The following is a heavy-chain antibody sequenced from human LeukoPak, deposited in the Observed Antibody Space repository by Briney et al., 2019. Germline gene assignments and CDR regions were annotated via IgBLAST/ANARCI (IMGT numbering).Heavy chain of an antibody. V-gene: IGHV3-23*01. CDR3: TKPAKTDYADF. CDR1: GFTFSNDA. Sequence: PGGSLRLSCAASGFTFSNDAMNWVRQAPGKGLEWVSAISGSGANTSYADSVKGRFTISRKNSKSTLDLQINSLRAEDTALYYCTKPAKTDYADFWGQGTLVTVPS. J-gene: IGHJ4*02. CDR2: ISGSGANT. D-gene: IGHD1-14*01.